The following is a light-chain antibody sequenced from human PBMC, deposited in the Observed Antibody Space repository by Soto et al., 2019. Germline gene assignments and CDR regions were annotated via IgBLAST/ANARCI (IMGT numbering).Light chain of an antibody. CDR1: QSISSW. V-gene: IGKV1-5*03. J-gene: IGKJ1*01. CDR2: KAS. CDR3: QQYNSSPWT. Sequence: DIQMTQSPSTLSASVGERVTITCRASQSISSWLAWYQQKRGKAPKLXIYKASSLESGVQSRFSGSGSGTEFTLTISSLQPDDFATYYCQQYNSSPWTFGQGTQVDIK.